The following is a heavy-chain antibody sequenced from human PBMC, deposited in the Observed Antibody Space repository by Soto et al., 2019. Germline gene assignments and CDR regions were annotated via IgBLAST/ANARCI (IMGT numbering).Heavy chain of an antibody. V-gene: IGHV3-73*01. CDR3: TRRGAVAGIFDY. CDR1: GFTFSGST. Sequence: GGSLRLSCAASGFTFSGSTMHWVRQASGKGLEWVGRIRSKANSYATAYAASVKGRFTISRDDSKNTAYLQMNSLKTEDTAVYYCTRRGAVAGIFDYWGQGTLVTVSS. CDR2: IRSKANSYAT. J-gene: IGHJ4*02. D-gene: IGHD6-19*01.